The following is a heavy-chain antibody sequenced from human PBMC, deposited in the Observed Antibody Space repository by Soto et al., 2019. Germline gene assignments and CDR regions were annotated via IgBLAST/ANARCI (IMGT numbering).Heavy chain of an antibody. CDR3: ARQDCCTASACYTAPQDY. Sequence: ASVKVSCKTSGYTFIDYGISWVRQAPGQGREWMGWISPYNGNKKYAERVQDRVTMITDTSTNTAYMELRSLRSDDTAVYYSARQDCCTASACYTAPQDYWGQGTLVTVSS. CDR2: ISPYNGNK. CDR1: GYTFIDYG. D-gene: IGHD2-8*02. J-gene: IGHJ4*02. V-gene: IGHV1-18*04.